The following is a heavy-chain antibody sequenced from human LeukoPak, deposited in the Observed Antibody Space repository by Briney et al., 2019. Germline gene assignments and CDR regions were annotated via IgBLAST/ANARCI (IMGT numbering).Heavy chain of an antibody. CDR2: INPNSGGT. J-gene: IGHJ4*02. D-gene: IGHD6-13*01. CDR1: GYTLTDYY. Sequence: ASVKVSCKASGYTLTDYYIHWVRQAPGQGLEWMGWINPNSGGTNYARRFQGRVTMTRDTSISTAYMELSRLRYDDTAVYYCARDKRYSSSWYFFDYWGQGTLVTVSS. V-gene: IGHV1-2*02. CDR3: ARDKRYSSSWYFFDY.